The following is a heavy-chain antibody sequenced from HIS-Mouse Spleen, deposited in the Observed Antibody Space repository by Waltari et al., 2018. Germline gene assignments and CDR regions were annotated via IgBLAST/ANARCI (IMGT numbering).Heavy chain of an antibody. V-gene: IGHV4-39*07. Sequence: QLQLQESGPGLVKPSETLSLTCTVSGGSIRSSSYYLGWIRQPPGKGLEWIGSIYYSGSTYYNPSLKSRVTISVDTSKNQFSLKLSSVTAADKAVYYCAREIPYSSSWYDWYFDLWGRGTLVTVSS. CDR3: AREIPYSSSWYDWYFDL. CDR1: GGSIRSSSYY. D-gene: IGHD6-13*01. J-gene: IGHJ2*01. CDR2: IYYSGST.